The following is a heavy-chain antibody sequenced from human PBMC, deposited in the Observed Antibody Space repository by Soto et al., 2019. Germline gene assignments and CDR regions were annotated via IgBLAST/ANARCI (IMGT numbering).Heavy chain of an antibody. CDR1: GGSISSSSYY. V-gene: IGHV4-39*07. J-gene: IGHJ4*02. D-gene: IGHD2-21*02. CDR2: IYYSGST. Sequence: SETLSLTCTVSGGSISSSSYYWGWIRQPPGKGLEWIGNIYYSGSTNYNPSLKSRVTISVDTSKNQFSLKLSSVTAADTAVYYCARVRGDCYFDYWGQGTLVTVSS. CDR3: ARVRGDCYFDY.